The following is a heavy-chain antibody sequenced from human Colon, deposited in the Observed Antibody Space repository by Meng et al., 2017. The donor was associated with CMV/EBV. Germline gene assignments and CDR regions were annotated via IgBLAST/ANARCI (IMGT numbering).Heavy chain of an antibody. V-gene: IGHV3-23*01. CDR2: IRASGGST. CDR1: GFTFSTYA. J-gene: IGHJ6*02. CDR3: AALTTGYYSGMDV. D-gene: IGHD4-11*01. Sequence: GGSLRLSCAASGFTFSTYAMTWVRQAPGKGLEWVSTIRASGGSTYYADSVKGRFTISRDNSITTAYLQWSSLKASDTAIYYCAALTTGYYSGMDVWGQGTTVTVSS.